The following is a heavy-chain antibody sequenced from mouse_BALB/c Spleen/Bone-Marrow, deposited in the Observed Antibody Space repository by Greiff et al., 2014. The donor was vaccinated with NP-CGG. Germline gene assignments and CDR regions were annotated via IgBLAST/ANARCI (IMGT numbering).Heavy chain of an antibody. D-gene: IGHD2-4*01. CDR1: GFNIKDTY. CDR3: ASSMITNAMDH. V-gene: IGHV14-3*02. J-gene: IGHJ4*01. Sequence: VQLQQSGAELVKPGASVKLSCTASGFNIKDTYIHWVKQRPEQGLEWIGRIDPANGNTKYDPKFQGKATITANSSSNTAYMQVSSLTSEDTAVYYCASSMITNAMDHWGPGASVTVSS. CDR2: IDPANGNT.